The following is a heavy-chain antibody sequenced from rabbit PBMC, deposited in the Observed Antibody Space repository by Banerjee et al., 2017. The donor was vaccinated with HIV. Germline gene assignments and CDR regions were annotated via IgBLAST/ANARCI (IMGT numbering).Heavy chain of an antibody. Sequence: QEQLEESGGDLVKPEGSLTLTCTASGFSFNNTYWIYWVRQAPGKGLEWIACIYVGSGGTTYYASWAKGRFTISKTSSTTVTLQMTSLTVADTATYFCARSSSSIYYGMDLWGPGTLVTVS. CDR2: IYVGSGGTT. CDR1: GFSFNNTYW. D-gene: IGHD1-1*01. V-gene: IGHV1S45*01. J-gene: IGHJ6*01. CDR3: ARSSSSIYYGMDL.